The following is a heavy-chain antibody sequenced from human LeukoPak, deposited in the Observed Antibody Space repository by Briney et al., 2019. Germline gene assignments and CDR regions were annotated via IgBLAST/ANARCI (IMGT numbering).Heavy chain of an antibody. D-gene: IGHD5-18*01. CDR3: ARDESPSGYSYGGVNWFDP. CDR2: IIPIFGTA. J-gene: IGHJ5*02. V-gene: IGHV1-69*13. Sequence: ASVKVSCKASGGTFSSYAISWVRQAPGQGLEWMGGIIPIFGTANYAQKFQGRVTITADESTSTAYMELSSLRSEDTAVYYCARDESPSGYSYGGVNWFDPWGQGTLVTVSS. CDR1: GGTFSSYA.